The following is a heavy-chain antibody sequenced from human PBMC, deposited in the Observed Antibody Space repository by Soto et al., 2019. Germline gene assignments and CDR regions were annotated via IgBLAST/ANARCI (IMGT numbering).Heavy chain of an antibody. Sequence: QVQLVESGGGVVQPGRSLRLSCAASGFTFSSYAMHWVRQAPGKGLEWVAVISDDGSNKYYADSVKGRFTISRDNSKNTLYLQMNSLRAEDTAVYYCGRELRFLEWLPYNYYYYGMDVWGQGTTVTVSS. D-gene: IGHD3-3*01. V-gene: IGHV3-30-3*01. J-gene: IGHJ6*02. CDR3: GRELRFLEWLPYNYYYYGMDV. CDR2: ISDDGSNK. CDR1: GFTFSSYA.